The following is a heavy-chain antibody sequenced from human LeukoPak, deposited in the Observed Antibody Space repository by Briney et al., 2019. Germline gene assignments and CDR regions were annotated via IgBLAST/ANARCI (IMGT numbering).Heavy chain of an antibody. J-gene: IGHJ5*02. CDR1: GGSITSSSYY. CDR3: ARDRSYGGSRFDT. D-gene: IGHD3-10*01. V-gene: IGHV4-39*02. Sequence: SETLSLTCTVSGGSITSSSYYWGWIRQPPGKGLEWIGSIYYSGSTYYNPSVKSRVTISVDTSKNQFSLKLSSVTAADTAVYYCARDRSYGGSRFDTWGQGILVTVSS. CDR2: IYYSGST.